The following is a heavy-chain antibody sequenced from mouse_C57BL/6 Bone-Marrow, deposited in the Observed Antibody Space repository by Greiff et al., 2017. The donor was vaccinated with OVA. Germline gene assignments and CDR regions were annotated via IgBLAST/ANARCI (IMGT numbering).Heavy chain of an antibody. CDR1: GFNIKDDY. D-gene: IGHD2-10*01. J-gene: IGHJ3*01. CDR2: IDPENGDT. V-gene: IGHV14-4*01. Sequence: EVQLQQSGAELVRPGASVKLSCTASGFNIKDDYMHWVKPRPEQGLEWIGWIDPENGDTEYASKFQGKATITADTSSNTAYLQLSSLTSEDTAVYYCTTEGLLRFAYWGQGTLVTVSA. CDR3: TTEGLLRFAY.